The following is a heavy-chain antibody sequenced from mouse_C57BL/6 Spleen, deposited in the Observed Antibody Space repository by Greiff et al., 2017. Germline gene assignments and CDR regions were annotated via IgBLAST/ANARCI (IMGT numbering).Heavy chain of an antibody. CDR2: IYPGDGDT. CDR3: ARDDYDGYYAMDY. V-gene: IGHV1-82*01. D-gene: IGHD2-4*01. CDR1: GYAFSSSW. J-gene: IGHJ4*01. Sequence: VQLQQSGPELVKPGASVKISCKASGYAFSSSWMNWVKQRPGKGLEWIGRIYPGDGDTNYNGKFKGKATLTADKSSSTASMQLSSLTSEDSAVYFCARDDYDGYYAMDYWGQGTSVTVSS.